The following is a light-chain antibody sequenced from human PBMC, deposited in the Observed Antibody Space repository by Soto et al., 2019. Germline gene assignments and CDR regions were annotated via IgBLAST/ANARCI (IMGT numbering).Light chain of an antibody. J-gene: IGKJ1*01. CDR1: QSIGSSY. V-gene: IGKV3-20*01. Sequence: EIVLTQSPGTLSLSPGERATLSCRASQSIGSSYLAWYQQKPGQAPRLLISGASTRATDIPDRFSGSGSGTDFTLTISRLEPEDFAVYYCQEYGSSRTFGQGTKVEIK. CDR2: GAS. CDR3: QEYGSSRT.